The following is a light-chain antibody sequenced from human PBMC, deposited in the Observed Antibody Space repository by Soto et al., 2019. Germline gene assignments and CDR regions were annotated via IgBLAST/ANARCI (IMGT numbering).Light chain of an antibody. J-gene: IGKJ4*01. CDR2: DAS. Sequence: EIVLTQSPATLSLSPGERATLSCRASQSISSHLAWYQQKPGQPPRLLMYDASNRATAVPARFSGSGSGTDFTLTISRLEPEDLAVYYCQQRSTWPLTFGGGTKVEIK. CDR3: QQRSTWPLT. CDR1: QSISSH. V-gene: IGKV3-11*01.